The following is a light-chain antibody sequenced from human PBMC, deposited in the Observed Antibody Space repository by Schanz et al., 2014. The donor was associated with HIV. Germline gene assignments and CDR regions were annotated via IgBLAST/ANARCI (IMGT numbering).Light chain of an antibody. CDR3: QQYGSSPT. J-gene: IGKJ1*01. CDR2: GAS. V-gene: IGKV3-20*01. Sequence: EIVLTQSPGTLSLSPGERGTLSCRASQSVKSNFIGWYQQKPGQAPRLLIYGASSRATGVPDRFSGSGSGADFTLTISRLEPEDFAVYYCQQYGSSPTFGQGTRVEIK. CDR1: QSVKSNF.